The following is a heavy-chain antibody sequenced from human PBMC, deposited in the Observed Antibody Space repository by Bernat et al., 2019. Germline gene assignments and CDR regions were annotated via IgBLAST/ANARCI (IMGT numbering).Heavy chain of an antibody. D-gene: IGHD4-17*01. CDR3: ARGGILYGDYGAFDI. CDR2: IYHIGST. J-gene: IGHJ3*02. V-gene: IGHV4-4*02. Sequence: QVQLQESGPGLVKPSGTLSLTCAVSGGSISSSNWWSWVRQPPGKGLEWIGEIYHIGSTNYNQSLKSRVTISVDKSKNKLSLKLRSVNAAETAVYYCARGGILYGDYGAFDIWGQGTMVTVSS. CDR1: GGSISSSNW.